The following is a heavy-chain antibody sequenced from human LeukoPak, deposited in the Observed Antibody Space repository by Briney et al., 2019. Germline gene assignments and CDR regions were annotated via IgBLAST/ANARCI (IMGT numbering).Heavy chain of an antibody. CDR3: ARSGSLDY. V-gene: IGHV1-8*02. D-gene: IGHD1-26*01. Sequence: ASVKVSCKASGGTFSSYTISWVRQAPGQGLEWMGWMNPNSGNTGYAQKFQGRVTMTRNTSISTAYMELSSLRSEDTAVYYCARSGSLDYWGQGTLVTVSS. CDR2: MNPNSGNT. CDR1: GGTFSSYT. J-gene: IGHJ4*02.